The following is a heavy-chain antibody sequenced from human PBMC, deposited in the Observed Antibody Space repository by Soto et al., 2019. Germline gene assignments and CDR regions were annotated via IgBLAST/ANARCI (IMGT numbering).Heavy chain of an antibody. CDR3: AREAHDSSGYYPIDY. Sequence: SETLSLTCTVSGGSISSYYWSWIRQPPGKGLEWIGYIYYGGSTNYNPSLKSRVTISVDTSKNQFSLKLSSVTAADTAVYYCAREAHDSSGYYPIDYWGQGTLVTVS. V-gene: IGHV4-59*01. J-gene: IGHJ4*02. CDR1: GGSISSYY. CDR2: IYYGGST. D-gene: IGHD3-22*01.